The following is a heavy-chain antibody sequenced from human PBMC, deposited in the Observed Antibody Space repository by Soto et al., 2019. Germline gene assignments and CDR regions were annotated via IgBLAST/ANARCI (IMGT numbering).Heavy chain of an antibody. CDR1: GFSFSSYG. J-gene: IGHJ6*02. CDR3: AKGTALIRGIVLTPGYYGLDV. Sequence: LRISCAASGFSFSSYGMHWVRQAPGKGLEWVTVISYDGGTKYYADSVKGRFTISRDNSMNTLYLQMSSLRAEETAVYYCAKGTALIRGIVLTPGYYGLDVWGQGTTVTVSS. D-gene: IGHD3-10*01. V-gene: IGHV3-30*18. CDR2: ISYDGGTK.